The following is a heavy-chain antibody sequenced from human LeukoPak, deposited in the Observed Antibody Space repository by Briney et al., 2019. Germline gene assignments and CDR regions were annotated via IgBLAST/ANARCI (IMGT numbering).Heavy chain of an antibody. Sequence: SETLSLTCTVSGYPISSGFYWGWIRQPPGKGLEWIGSISHSGSTYYSPSLKSRVTISVDTSKNQFSLKLSSVTAADTAVYYCARDRGHIVGATNRGRYYFDYWGQGTLVTVSS. D-gene: IGHD1-26*01. CDR2: ISHSGST. CDR3: ARDRGHIVGATNRGRYYFDY. V-gene: IGHV4-38-2*02. J-gene: IGHJ4*02. CDR1: GYPISSGFY.